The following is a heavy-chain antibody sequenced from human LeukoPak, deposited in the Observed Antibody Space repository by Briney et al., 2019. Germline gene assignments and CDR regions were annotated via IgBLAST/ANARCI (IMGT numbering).Heavy chain of an antibody. Sequence: ASVKVSCKASGYTFTSYGISWVRQAPGQGLEWMGWISAYNGNTNYAQKLQGRVTMTTDTSTSTAYMELRSLRSDDTAVYYCARDLGYYCSSGFPRGGYWGQGTLVTVSS. CDR2: ISAYNGNT. V-gene: IGHV1-18*01. J-gene: IGHJ4*02. D-gene: IGHD3-22*01. CDR1: GYTFTSYG. CDR3: ARDLGYYCSSGFPRGGY.